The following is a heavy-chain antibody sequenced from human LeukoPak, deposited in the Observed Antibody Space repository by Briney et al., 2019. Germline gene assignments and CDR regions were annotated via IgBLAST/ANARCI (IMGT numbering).Heavy chain of an antibody. V-gene: IGHV3-48*02. CDR2: ISSGSSTI. J-gene: IGHJ4*02. CDR1: GFTFSTYS. CDR3: ASRRESFDY. Sequence: GGALRLSCAASGFTFSTYSMNWVRQAPGKGLEGVSYISSGSSTIYYADSMKGRFTISRDNAKSSLYLQMNSLRDEDTAVYYCASRRESFDYWGQGTLVTVSS.